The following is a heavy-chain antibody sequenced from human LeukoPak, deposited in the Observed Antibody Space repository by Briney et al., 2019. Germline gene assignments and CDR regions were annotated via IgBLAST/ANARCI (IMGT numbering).Heavy chain of an antibody. D-gene: IGHD3-10*01. CDR1: GYTFTTYG. V-gene: IGHV1-18*01. Sequence: ASVKVSCKASGYTFTTYGISWVRQAPGQGLEWMGWISAYNGNTNYAQKLQGRVTMTTDTSTSTAYMELRNLRSDDTAVYYCARATMVRGVTSHPDYWGQGTLVTVSS. J-gene: IGHJ4*02. CDR2: ISAYNGNT. CDR3: ARATMVRGVTSHPDY.